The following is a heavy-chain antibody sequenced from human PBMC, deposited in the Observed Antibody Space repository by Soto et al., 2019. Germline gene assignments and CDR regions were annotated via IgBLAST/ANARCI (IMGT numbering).Heavy chain of an antibody. CDR1: GFTFSSYA. V-gene: IGHV3-30-3*01. J-gene: IGHJ4*02. CDR3: ARAGDGYCSGGSCYSDAVFDY. D-gene: IGHD2-15*01. CDR2: ISYDGSNK. Sequence: GGSLRLSCAASGFTFSSYAMHWVRQAPGKGLEWVAVISYDGSNKYYADSVKGRFTISRDNSKNTLYLQMNSLRAEDTAVYYCARAGDGYCSGGSCYSDAVFDYWGQGTLVTVSS.